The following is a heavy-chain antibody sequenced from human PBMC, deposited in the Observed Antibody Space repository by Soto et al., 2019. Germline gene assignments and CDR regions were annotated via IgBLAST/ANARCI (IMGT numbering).Heavy chain of an antibody. Sequence: QVQLVQSGAEVKKPGSSVKVSCKASGGTFSSYAISWVRQAPGQGLEWMGGIIPIFGTANYAQKFQGRVTITADEATSTADMELSSLRSEDTAVYYCATPQRGGSGVHLFDYWGQGTLVTGSS. CDR3: ATPQRGGSGVHLFDY. CDR2: IIPIFGTA. J-gene: IGHJ4*02. V-gene: IGHV1-69*12. CDR1: GGTFSSYA. D-gene: IGHD3-10*01.